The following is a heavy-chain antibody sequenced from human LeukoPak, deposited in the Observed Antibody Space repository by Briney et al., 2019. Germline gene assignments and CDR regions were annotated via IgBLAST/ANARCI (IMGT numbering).Heavy chain of an antibody. CDR3: ARSGDYDFWSGYPNLDY. D-gene: IGHD3-3*01. CDR1: GFTFSIYW. J-gene: IGHJ4*02. V-gene: IGHV3-7*01. Sequence: PGGSLRLSCAASGFTFSIYWMSWVRQAPGKGLEWVATIKQDGSEKYYVDSVKGRFTISRDNAKNSLYLQMNSLRAEDTAVYYCARSGDYDFWSGYPNLDYWGQGTLVIFSS. CDR2: IKQDGSEK.